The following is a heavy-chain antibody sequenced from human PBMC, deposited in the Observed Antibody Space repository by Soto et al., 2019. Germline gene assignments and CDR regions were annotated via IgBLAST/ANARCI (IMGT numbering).Heavy chain of an antibody. CDR3: ARLLVVVVAAQAESD. CDR1: GGTFSSYA. Sequence: QVQLVQSGAEVKKPGSSVKVSCKASGGTFSSYAISWVRQAPGQGLEWMGGIITIFGTANYAQKFQGRVTITADESTSTAYMVLSSLRSEDTAVYYCARLLVVVVAAQAESDWGQGPLVSVSS. CDR2: IITIFGTA. J-gene: IGHJ4*02. D-gene: IGHD2-15*01. V-gene: IGHV1-69*01.